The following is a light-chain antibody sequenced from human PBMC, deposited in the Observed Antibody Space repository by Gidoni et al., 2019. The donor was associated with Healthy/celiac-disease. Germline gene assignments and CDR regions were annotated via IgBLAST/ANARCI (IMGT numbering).Light chain of an antibody. J-gene: IGKJ4*01. Sequence: LVMTQSPATQSVSPGERATLSCRASQSVSSNLAWYQQKPGQAPRLLIYGASTRATGIPARFSGSGSGTEFTLTISSLQSEDFAVYYCQQYNNWPALTFGGGTKVEIK. CDR1: QSVSSN. V-gene: IGKV3-15*01. CDR3: QQYNNWPALT. CDR2: GAS.